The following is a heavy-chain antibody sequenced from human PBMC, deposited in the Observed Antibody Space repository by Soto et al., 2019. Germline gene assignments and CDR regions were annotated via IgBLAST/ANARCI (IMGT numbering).Heavy chain of an antibody. D-gene: IGHD3-16*01. CDR3: VHLLTGGRFDS. CDR1: GFSLSSSGVG. Sequence: QITLKESGPSLVKTTETLTLTCTFSGFSLSSSGVGVAWIRQPPGKPLEWLALIYWDDDKYTSPSLKSRLTITKDTSKTQVVLLMTTMDPVDTATYFCVHLLTGGRFDSWGQGTLVTVSS. V-gene: IGHV2-5*02. CDR2: IYWDDDK. J-gene: IGHJ4*02.